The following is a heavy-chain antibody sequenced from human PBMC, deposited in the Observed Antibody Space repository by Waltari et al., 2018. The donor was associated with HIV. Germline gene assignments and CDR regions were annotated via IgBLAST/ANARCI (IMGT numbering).Heavy chain of an antibody. V-gene: IGHV3-13*01. CDR1: GFTFSSYD. D-gene: IGHD7-27*01. CDR2: IGSSGDT. Sequence: EVQLVESGGGLVQPGGSLRLSCAASGFTFSSYDMHWVRQSTGKRWEWVSAIGSSGDTHFAGSVRGRFSISRENARNSLYLQMNSLRAGDTAMYYCARDLGIGAFDIWGQGTMVTVSS. J-gene: IGHJ3*02. CDR3: ARDLGIGAFDI.